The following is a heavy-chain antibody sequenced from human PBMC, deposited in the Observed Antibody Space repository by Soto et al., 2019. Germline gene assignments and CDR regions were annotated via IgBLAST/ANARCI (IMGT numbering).Heavy chain of an antibody. Sequence: PSETLSLTCTVSGGSISSYYWSWIRQPPGKGLEWIGYIYYSGSTNYNPSLKSRVTISVGTSKNQFSLKLSSVTAADTAVYYCARVRYYYDSSGYYWTVFDYWGQGTLVTVSS. D-gene: IGHD3-22*01. CDR1: GGSISSYY. J-gene: IGHJ4*02. CDR3: ARVRYYYDSSGYYWTVFDY. V-gene: IGHV4-59*01. CDR2: IYYSGST.